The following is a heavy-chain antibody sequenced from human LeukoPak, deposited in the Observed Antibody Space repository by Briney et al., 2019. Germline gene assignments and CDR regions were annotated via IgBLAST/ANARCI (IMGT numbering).Heavy chain of an antibody. V-gene: IGHV1-18*01. Sequence: ASVKVSCKASGYTFTSYGISWVRQAPGQGLEWMGWISAYNGNTNYAQKFQGRVTMTRDTSISTAYMELSRLRSDDTAVYYCARDGPVGGDSGYENDYWGQGTLVTVSS. CDR3: ARDGPVGGDSGYENDY. CDR1: GYTFTSYG. D-gene: IGHD5-12*01. CDR2: ISAYNGNT. J-gene: IGHJ4*02.